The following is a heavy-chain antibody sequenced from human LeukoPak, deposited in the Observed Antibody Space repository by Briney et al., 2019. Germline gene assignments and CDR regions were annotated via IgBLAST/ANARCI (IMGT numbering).Heavy chain of an antibody. CDR3: ARGFRIQLWSRSSALDY. D-gene: IGHD5-18*01. CDR2: INHSGST. CDR1: GGSFSGYY. V-gene: IGHV4-34*01. J-gene: IGHJ4*02. Sequence: PSETLSLTCAAYGGSFSGYYWSWIRQPPGKGLEWIGEINHSGSTNYNPSLKSRVTISVDTSKNQFSLKLSSVTAADTAVYYCARGFRIQLWSRSSALDYWGQGTLVTVSS.